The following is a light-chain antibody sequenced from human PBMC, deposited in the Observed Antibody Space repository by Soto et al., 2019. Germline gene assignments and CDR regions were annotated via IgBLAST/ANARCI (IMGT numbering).Light chain of an antibody. CDR1: QSVSIN. V-gene: IGKV3-15*01. CDR3: QQYNNWPPTT. Sequence: IVLTQSPSTLSVSPVEIATLAFMASQSVSINLAWYQQKPGQAPRLLIYGASTRATGIPARFSGSGSGTEFTLTISSLQSEDFAVYYCQQYNNWPPTTFGQGTKVDIK. CDR2: GAS. J-gene: IGKJ1*01.